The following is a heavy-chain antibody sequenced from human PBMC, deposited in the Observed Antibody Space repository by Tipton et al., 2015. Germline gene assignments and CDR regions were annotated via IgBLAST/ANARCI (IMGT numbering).Heavy chain of an antibody. CDR3: ARSRYTVTPDS. D-gene: IGHD4-17*01. V-gene: IGHV4-38-2*01. Sequence: TLSLTCAVAGYSISSGFYWGWIRQPPGKDLEWIASIYESGTTYYNPSLKSRVIISVDTAKNQFSLKLSSVTAADTAVYYCARSRYTVTPDSWGQGTLVTVSS. CDR1: GYSISSGFY. CDR2: IYESGTT. J-gene: IGHJ4*02.